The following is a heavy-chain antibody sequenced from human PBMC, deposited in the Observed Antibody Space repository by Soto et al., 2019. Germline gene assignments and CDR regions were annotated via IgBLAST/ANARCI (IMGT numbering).Heavy chain of an antibody. CDR1: GFTFISYA. CDR2: ISYDGSNK. J-gene: IGHJ6*02. D-gene: IGHD2-15*01. CDR3: ARDGGYYYGTDV. V-gene: IGHV3-30-3*01. Sequence: GGSLRLSCAASGFTFISYAMHWVRQAPGKGLEWVAVISYDGSNKYYADSVKGRFTISRDNSKNTLYLQMNSLRAEDTAVYYCARDGGYYYGTDVWGQGTTVTVSS.